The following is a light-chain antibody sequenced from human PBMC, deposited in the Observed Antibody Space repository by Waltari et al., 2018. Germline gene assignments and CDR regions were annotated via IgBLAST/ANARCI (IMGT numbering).Light chain of an antibody. J-gene: IGKJ4*01. CDR2: GAS. CDR1: QGISNS. CDR3: QQYHSYPLS. V-gene: IGKV1-16*02. Sequence: DIQMTQSPSSLSASVGDRVTITCRAGQGISNSLAWFQQKPAKAPKSRIYGASSLQSGVPSKVSGSGSGTDFTLTISSLQPEDFATYYCQQYHSYPLSFGGGTKVEIK.